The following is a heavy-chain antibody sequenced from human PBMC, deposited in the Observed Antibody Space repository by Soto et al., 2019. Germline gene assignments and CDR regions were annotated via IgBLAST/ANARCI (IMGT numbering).Heavy chain of an antibody. CDR2: ISPYNGNT. D-gene: IGHD2-2*01. Sequence: HVQLVQSGGELKKPGASVNVSCNTSGYTFNTYFISWVRQAPGQGLEWMGWISPYNGNTKYGEKFQGRVTMTTDTFTRTAYMELRNLRFDDTAVYYCARETSNSFDYWGQGTLVTVSS. J-gene: IGHJ4*02. CDR3: ARETSNSFDY. CDR1: GYTFNTYF. V-gene: IGHV1-18*01.